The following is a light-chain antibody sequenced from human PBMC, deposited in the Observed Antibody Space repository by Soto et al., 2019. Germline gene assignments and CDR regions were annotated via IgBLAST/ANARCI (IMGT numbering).Light chain of an antibody. Sequence: EIVMTQSPATLSVSPGERATLSCRASQSVTINLAWYQQKPGQAPRLLIYGASTRATGIPARFSGSGSGTEFTLTISSLQSEDFAFYYCQQYDDWPLTFGPGTKVDFK. CDR3: QQYDDWPLT. J-gene: IGKJ3*01. V-gene: IGKV3-15*01. CDR2: GAS. CDR1: QSVTIN.